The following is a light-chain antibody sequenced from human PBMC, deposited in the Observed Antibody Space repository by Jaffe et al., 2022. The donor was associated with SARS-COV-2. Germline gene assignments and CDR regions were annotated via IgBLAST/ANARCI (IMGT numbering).Light chain of an antibody. V-gene: IGKV3-20*01. Sequence: EIVLTQSPATLSLSPGERASLSCRASQSVSTSQLASQSVSSGYLAWYQQKPGQAPRLLIYGASSRATGIPDRFSGSGSGTDFTLTISRLEPEDSAVYYCQQYFESSTFGQGTQVEIK. J-gene: IGKJ1*01. CDR3: QQYFESST. CDR2: GAS. CDR1: QSVSSGY.